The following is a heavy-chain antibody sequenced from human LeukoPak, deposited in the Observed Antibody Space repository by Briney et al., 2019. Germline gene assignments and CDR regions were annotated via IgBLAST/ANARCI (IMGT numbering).Heavy chain of an antibody. CDR3: VRLNKEGGSHLDFDS. J-gene: IGHJ4*02. V-gene: IGHV1-8*01. CDR1: GYTFTSYD. CDR2: MNPNSGNT. Sequence: ASVKVSCKASGYTFTSYDINWVRQATGQGLEWMGWMNPNSGNTGYAQKFQGRVTMTRNTSISTAYMELSSLRSEDTAIYYCVRLNKEGGSHLDFDSWGQGILVTVSS. D-gene: IGHD5-12*01.